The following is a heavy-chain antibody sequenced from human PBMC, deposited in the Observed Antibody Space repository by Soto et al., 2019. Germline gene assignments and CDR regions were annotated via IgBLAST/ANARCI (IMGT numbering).Heavy chain of an antibody. Sequence: EVQLLQSGGGLVQPGGSLSLSCAASGITFTTYAMSWVRQAPGKGLEWVSTVAANVTNRHYAAFVKGRFTISRDNSKNTLSLQMNSLRVEDTAIYYCAGDYLRLNTLNGNFYSFGMDVWGQGTAVTVSS. D-gene: IGHD4-17*01. V-gene: IGHV3-23*01. CDR3: AGDYLRLNTLNGNFYSFGMDV. CDR2: VAANVTNR. J-gene: IGHJ6*02. CDR1: GITFTTYA.